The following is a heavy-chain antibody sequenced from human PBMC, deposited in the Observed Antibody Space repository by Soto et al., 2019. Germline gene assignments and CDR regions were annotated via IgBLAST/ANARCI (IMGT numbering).Heavy chain of an antibody. J-gene: IGHJ4*02. CDR3: ARVPDRTGFFDY. V-gene: IGHV1-18*01. D-gene: IGHD1-1*01. CDR1: GYTFTSYG. CDR2: ISAYNGNT. Sequence: ASVKVSCKASGYTFTSYGISWVRQAPGQGLEWMGWISAYNGNTNYAQKLQGRVTMTTDTSTSTAYMELRSLRSDDTVVYYCARVPDRTGFFDYWGQGTLVTVSS.